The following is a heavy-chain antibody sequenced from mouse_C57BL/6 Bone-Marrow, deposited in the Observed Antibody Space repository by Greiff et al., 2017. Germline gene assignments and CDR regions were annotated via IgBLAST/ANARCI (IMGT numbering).Heavy chain of an antibody. CDR1: GYTFTDYE. Sequence: LQESGAELVRPGASVTLSCKASGYTFTDYEMHWVKQTPVHGLEWIGAIDPETGGTAYNQKFKGKAILTADKSSSTAYMELRSLTSEDSAVYYCTRSYYGSSYRFDYWGQGTTLTVSS. V-gene: IGHV1-15*01. CDR2: IDPETGGT. J-gene: IGHJ2*01. D-gene: IGHD1-1*01. CDR3: TRSYYGSSYRFDY.